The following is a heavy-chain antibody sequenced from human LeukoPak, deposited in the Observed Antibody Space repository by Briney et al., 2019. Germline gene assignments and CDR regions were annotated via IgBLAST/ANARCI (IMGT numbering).Heavy chain of an antibody. CDR3: AGPDIATRPRKYYYYYMDV. CDR2: IYTSVST. D-gene: IGHD2-15*01. CDR1: GGSISIYY. J-gene: IGHJ6*03. V-gene: IGHV4-4*09. Sequence: PSETLSLTCTVSGGSISIYYWNWIRQPPGKGLEWIGYIYTSVSTKYNPSLKSRVTISVDTSKNQLSLKLSSVTAADTAVYYCAGPDIATRPRKYYYYYMDVWGKGTTVTVSS.